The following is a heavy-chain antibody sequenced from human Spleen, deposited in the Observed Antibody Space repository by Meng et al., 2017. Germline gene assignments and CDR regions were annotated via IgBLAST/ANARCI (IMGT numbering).Heavy chain of an antibody. CDR1: GYNFPDYY. V-gene: IGHV1-46*01. Sequence: QVQLVQSGAEVKKPGASVKVSCKPSGYNFPDYYIHWVRRAPGQGLEWVAQINPDGATTRYVQRLQGRVTMTRDTSTSTVYMEVSSLRSEDTAVYYCARGVAAVGKGFDPWGQGTLVTVSS. D-gene: IGHD6-13*01. CDR2: INPDGATT. CDR3: ARGVAAVGKGFDP. J-gene: IGHJ5*02.